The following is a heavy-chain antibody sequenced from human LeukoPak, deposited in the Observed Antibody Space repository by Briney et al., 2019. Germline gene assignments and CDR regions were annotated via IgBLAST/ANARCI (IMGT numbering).Heavy chain of an antibody. Sequence: PGGSLRLSCAASGFTFSDYYMSWVRQAPGKGLEWVSAISGSGGSTYYADSVKGRFTISRDNSKNTLYLQMNSLRAEDTAVYYCAKVILEMATIGNDYWGQGTLVTVSS. J-gene: IGHJ4*02. CDR2: ISGSGGST. CDR3: AKVILEMATIGNDY. V-gene: IGHV3-23*01. CDR1: GFTFSDYY. D-gene: IGHD5-24*01.